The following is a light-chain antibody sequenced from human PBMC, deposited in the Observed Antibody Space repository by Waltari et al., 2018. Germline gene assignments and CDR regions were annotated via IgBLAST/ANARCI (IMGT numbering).Light chain of an antibody. CDR1: QSVSRV. J-gene: IGKJ1*01. V-gene: IGKV3-20*01. Sequence: SCRARQSVSRVLAWYQQKPGQAPRLLIYGASTRATGIPDRFSGSGSGTDFSLTISRLEPEDFAVYYCQKYDRLPATFGQGTKVEIK. CDR2: GAS. CDR3: QKYDRLPAT.